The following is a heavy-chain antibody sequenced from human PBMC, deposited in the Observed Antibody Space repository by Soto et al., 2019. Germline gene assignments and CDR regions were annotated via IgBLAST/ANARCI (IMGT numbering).Heavy chain of an antibody. Sequence: QVQLVESGGGVVQPGRSLRLSCAASGFTFSSYAMHWVRQGPGKGLEWVAVISHDGRNKYYVDSVKGRFTISRDNYKNTLYLEMNSLRTEDTAVYYCARDWATVTTDYYYSMDVWGQGTTVTVSS. CDR1: GFTFSSYA. V-gene: IGHV3-30*04. D-gene: IGHD4-17*01. CDR2: ISHDGRNK. CDR3: ARDWATVTTDYYYSMDV. J-gene: IGHJ6*02.